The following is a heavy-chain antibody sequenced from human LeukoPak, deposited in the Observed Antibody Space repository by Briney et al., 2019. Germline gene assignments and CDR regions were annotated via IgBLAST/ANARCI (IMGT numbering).Heavy chain of an antibody. CDR1: GFTFSSYG. D-gene: IGHD5-12*01. CDR3: AKGGYDYVEVAYFDH. Sequence: GGSLRLSCAASGFTFSSYGMHWVRQAPGKGLEWVAVISYDGSNKYYADSVKGRFTISRDNSKNTLYLHMSSLRADDTAVYYCAKGGYDYVEVAYFDHWGQGTLVTVSS. CDR2: ISYDGSNK. V-gene: IGHV3-30*18. J-gene: IGHJ4*02.